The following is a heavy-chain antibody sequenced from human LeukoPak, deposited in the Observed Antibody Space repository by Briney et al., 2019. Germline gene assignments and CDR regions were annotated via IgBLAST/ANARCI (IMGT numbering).Heavy chain of an antibody. Sequence: ASVKVSCKGSGYTFTGYYIHWVRQAPGQGLEWMGVINPSGGGTTYVQKFQGRVTMTRDTSTSTVYMKLSSLRSEDTAMYYCARDVYGLDVWGQGTTVTVSS. J-gene: IGHJ6*02. V-gene: IGHV1-46*01. CDR3: ARDVYGLDV. CDR1: GYTFTGYY. CDR2: INPSGGGT.